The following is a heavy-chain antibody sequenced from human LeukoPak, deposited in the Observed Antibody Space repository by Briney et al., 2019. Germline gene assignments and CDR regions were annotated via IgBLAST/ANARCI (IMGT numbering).Heavy chain of an antibody. V-gene: IGHV4-59*12. CDR3: ARGRGVTIFGDY. Sequence: SETLSLTCTVSGGSISSYYWSWIRQPPGKGLEWVGYIYYSGSTNYNPSLKSRVTISVDTSKNQFSLKLSSVTAADTAVYYCARGRGVTIFGDYWGQGTLVTVSS. CDR2: IYYSGST. D-gene: IGHD3-3*01. J-gene: IGHJ4*02. CDR1: GGSISSYY.